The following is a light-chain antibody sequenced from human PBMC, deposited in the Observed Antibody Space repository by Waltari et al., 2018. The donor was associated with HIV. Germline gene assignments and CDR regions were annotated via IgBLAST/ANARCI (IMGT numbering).Light chain of an antibody. Sequence: DIQMTQSPSSVSASVGDRVTITCRASQDINRWLAWYQQKPGRAPKRLIYAASRLQSVVPSRFTGSGSGTDFTLNISSLQPEDFATYYCQQADSFPRNFGPGTRLEI. J-gene: IGKJ5*01. CDR3: QQADSFPRN. CDR2: AAS. CDR1: QDINRW. V-gene: IGKV1-12*01.